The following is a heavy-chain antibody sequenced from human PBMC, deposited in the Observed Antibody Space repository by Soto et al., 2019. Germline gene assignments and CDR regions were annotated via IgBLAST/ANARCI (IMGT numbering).Heavy chain of an antibody. Sequence: GASVKVSCKASGGTFSSYAISWVRQAPGQGLEWMGGIIPIFGTANYAQKFQGRVTITADKSTSTAYMELSSLRSEDTAVYYCASSPYYYDSSGYYFFFDYWGQGTLVTVS. D-gene: IGHD3-22*01. CDR2: IIPIFGTA. V-gene: IGHV1-69*06. CDR1: GGTFSSYA. J-gene: IGHJ4*02. CDR3: ASSPYYYDSSGYYFFFDY.